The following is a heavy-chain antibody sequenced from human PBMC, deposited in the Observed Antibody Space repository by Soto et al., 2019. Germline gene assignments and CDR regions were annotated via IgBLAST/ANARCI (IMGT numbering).Heavy chain of an antibody. D-gene: IGHD3-10*01. V-gene: IGHV4-31*03. J-gene: IGHJ4*02. CDR1: GGSISSGGYY. CDR2: IYYSGST. Sequence: QVQLQESGPGLVKPSQTLSLTCTVSGGSISSGGYYWSWIRQHPGKGLEWIGYIYYSGSTYYNPSLKSRVTIPVDTSKNQFSLKLSSGTAADTAVYYCARGVTMVRGVIHTPYFDYWGQGTLVTVSS. CDR3: ARGVTMVRGVIHTPYFDY.